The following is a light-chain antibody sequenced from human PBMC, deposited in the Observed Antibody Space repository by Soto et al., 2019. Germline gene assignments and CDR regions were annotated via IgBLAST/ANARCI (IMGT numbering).Light chain of an antibody. Sequence: LTQPASVSGSPGQSITISCTGTRNDVGDYKYVSWYQQHPGKAPKLILYEVSNRPSGVSSRFSGSKSGNTASLTISGLQPEDEADYYCSSYTVPSPYVFGTGTKVTVL. CDR3: SSYTVPSPYV. J-gene: IGLJ1*01. V-gene: IGLV2-14*01. CDR1: RNDVGDYKY. CDR2: EVS.